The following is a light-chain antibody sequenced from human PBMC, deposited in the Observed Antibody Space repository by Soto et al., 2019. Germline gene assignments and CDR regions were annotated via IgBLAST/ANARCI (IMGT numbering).Light chain of an antibody. V-gene: IGKV3-11*01. CDR3: QQRRNWPLT. J-gene: IGKJ4*01. CDR2: NAS. CDR1: QSVGTF. Sequence: EIVLAQSPATLSLSPGERATLSCRASQSVGTFLAWYQHRPGQAPRLLILNASTRATGIPPRCSGSGSGTDFTLTISRLEPEDFAFYYCQQRRNWPLTVGGGTKVEIQ.